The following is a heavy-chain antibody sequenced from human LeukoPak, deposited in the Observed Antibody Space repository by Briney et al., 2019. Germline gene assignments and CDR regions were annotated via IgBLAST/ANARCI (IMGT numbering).Heavy chain of an antibody. CDR3: ARDRMATSVTTLDY. D-gene: IGHD4-11*01. CDR2: IWYDGSNK. CDR1: GFTFSGFG. Sequence: GGSLRLSCAASGFTFSGFGMHWVRQAPGKGLEWVAVIWYDGSNKYYADSVKGRFTISRDNSKDTLYLQMNSLRAEDTAVYFCARDRMATSVTTLDYWGQGTLVTVSS. V-gene: IGHV3-33*01. J-gene: IGHJ4*02.